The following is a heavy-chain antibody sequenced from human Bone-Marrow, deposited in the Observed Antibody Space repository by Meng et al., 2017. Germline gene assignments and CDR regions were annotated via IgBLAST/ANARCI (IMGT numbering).Heavy chain of an antibody. D-gene: IGHD1-26*01. CDR1: GFTFDDYG. J-gene: IGHJ4*02. CDR3: VRDGMFDY. CDR2: IKQDGSEK. V-gene: IGHV3-7*01. Sequence: GESLKISCAASGFTFDDYGMHWVRQAPGKGLEWVANIKQDGSEKHYVDSVKGRFSISRDNDKNSLYLQMESLRAEDTALYYCVRDGMFDYWGQGTRVTGAS.